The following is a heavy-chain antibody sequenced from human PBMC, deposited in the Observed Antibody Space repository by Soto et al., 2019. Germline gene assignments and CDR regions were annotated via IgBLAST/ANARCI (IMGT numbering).Heavy chain of an antibody. CDR2: INHSGST. J-gene: IGHJ4*02. Sequence: QVQLQQWGAGLLKPSETLSLTCAVYGGSFSGYYWSWIRQPPGKGLEWIGEINHSGSTNYNPSLNSRVTISVDPSKNQFSLKLRSVPAADTAVYYCARGVYGSGSDYWGQGTLVTVSS. V-gene: IGHV4-34*01. CDR3: ARGVYGSGSDY. CDR1: GGSFSGYY. D-gene: IGHD3-10*01.